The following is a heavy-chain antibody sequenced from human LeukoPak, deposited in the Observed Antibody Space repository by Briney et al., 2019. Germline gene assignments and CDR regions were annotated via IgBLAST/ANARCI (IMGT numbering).Heavy chain of an antibody. J-gene: IGHJ4*02. CDR1: GFTFSSYS. D-gene: IGHD3-3*01. V-gene: IGHV3-33*08. Sequence: GGSLRLSCAASGFTFSSYSMNWVRQAPGKGLEWVAVIWYDGSNKYYADSVKGRFTISRDNSKNTLYLQMNSLRAEDTAVYYCARDSNYDFWKYFDYWGQGTLVTVSS. CDR2: IWYDGSNK. CDR3: ARDSNYDFWKYFDY.